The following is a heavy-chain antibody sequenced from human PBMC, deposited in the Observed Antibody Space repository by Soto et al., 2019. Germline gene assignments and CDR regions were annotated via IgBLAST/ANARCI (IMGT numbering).Heavy chain of an antibody. D-gene: IGHD3-10*01. J-gene: IGHJ4*02. CDR2: IYWDDDK. V-gene: IGHV2-5*02. Sequence: QITLKESGPTLVKPTQTLTLTCTFSGFSLSTREVGVGWIRQPPGKALQWLALIYWDDDKRYRPALKSRHTISKDTSKNLVIIILTNMDPEDTATYYCAHRAYYSGSGSYYTHWGQGRLVTVSS. CDR3: AHRAYYSGSGSYYTH. CDR1: GFSLSTREVG.